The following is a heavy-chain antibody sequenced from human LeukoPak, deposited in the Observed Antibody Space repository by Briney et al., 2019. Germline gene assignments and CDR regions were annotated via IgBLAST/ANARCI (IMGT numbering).Heavy chain of an antibody. CDR3: AKDQRYFDWLLSGSDAFDI. D-gene: IGHD3-9*01. Sequence: PGGSLRLSCAASGFTFSSYAMSWVRQAPGKGLEWVSAISGSGGSTYYADSVKGRFTISRDNSKNTLYLQMNSLRAEDTAVYYCAKDQRYFDWLLSGSDAFDIWGQGTMVTVSS. V-gene: IGHV3-23*01. CDR1: GFTFSSYA. CDR2: ISGSGGST. J-gene: IGHJ3*02.